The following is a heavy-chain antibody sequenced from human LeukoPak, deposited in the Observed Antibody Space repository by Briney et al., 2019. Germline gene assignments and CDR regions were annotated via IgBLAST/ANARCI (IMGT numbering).Heavy chain of an antibody. Sequence: PGGSLRLSCAASGFTFSSYGMHWVRQAPGKGLEWVSSVSRNGDTTYYTNSVKGRFTISRDNSKGTLYLQLNSLRAEDTAVYYCVKDRDDYGDYAFDYWGLGTLVIVSS. CDR1: GFTFSSYG. CDR3: VKDRDDYGDYAFDY. CDR2: VSRNGDTT. J-gene: IGHJ4*02. D-gene: IGHD4-17*01. V-gene: IGHV3-23*01.